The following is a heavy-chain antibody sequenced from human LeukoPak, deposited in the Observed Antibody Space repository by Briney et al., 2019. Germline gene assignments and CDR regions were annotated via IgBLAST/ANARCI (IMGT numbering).Heavy chain of an antibody. CDR1: GFTFSSYE. Sequence: GGSLRLSCAASGFTFSSYEMNWVRQAPGKVLGWVSYISSSGSTIYYADSVKGRFTISRDNAKNSLYLQMNSLRAEDTAVYYCARERYSSGWYYFDYWGQGTLVTVSS. CDR3: ARERYSSGWYYFDY. CDR2: ISSSGSTI. J-gene: IGHJ4*02. D-gene: IGHD6-19*01. V-gene: IGHV3-48*03.